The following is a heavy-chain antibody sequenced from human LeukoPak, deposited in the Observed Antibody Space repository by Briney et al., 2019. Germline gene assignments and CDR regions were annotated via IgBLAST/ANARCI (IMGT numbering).Heavy chain of an antibody. CDR2: IYYTGNT. CDR3: ASTRRPKFTIFGVVDAFDI. CDR1: GDSITGYY. V-gene: IGHV4-39*06. J-gene: IGHJ3*02. Sequence: SETLSLTCTVSGDSITGYYWGWIRQPPGKGLEWIGNIYYTGNTYYNASLKSRVTISVDTSKNQFPLKVISMTAADTAVYYCASTRRPKFTIFGVVDAFDIWGQGTMVTVSS. D-gene: IGHD3-3*01.